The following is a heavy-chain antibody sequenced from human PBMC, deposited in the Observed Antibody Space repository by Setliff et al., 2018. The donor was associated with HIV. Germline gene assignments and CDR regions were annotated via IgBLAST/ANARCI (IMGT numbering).Heavy chain of an antibody. Sequence: SVKVSCKTSGGTFSSYAISWVRQAPGQGLEWMGGIIPIFGTANYAQKFQGRVTITEDESTSTAYMELSSLSSEDTAVYDCARSAKSGALTYYDFWSGYSYYYYMDVWGKGTTVTVSS. CDR2: IIPIFGTA. CDR3: ARSAKSGALTYYDFWSGYSYYYYMDV. J-gene: IGHJ6*03. D-gene: IGHD3-3*01. V-gene: IGHV1-69*13. CDR1: GGTFSSYA.